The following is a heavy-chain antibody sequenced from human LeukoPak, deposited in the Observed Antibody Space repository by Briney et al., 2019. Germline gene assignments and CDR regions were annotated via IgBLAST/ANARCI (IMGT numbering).Heavy chain of an antibody. V-gene: IGHV3-30*18. CDR1: GFTFSSYG. CDR2: ISYDGSNK. J-gene: IGHJ4*02. D-gene: IGHD1-26*01. Sequence: GRSLRLSCAASGFTFSSYGMHWVRQAPGKGRDWVAVISYDGSNKYYADSVKGRFTISRDNSKNTLYLQMNSLRAEDTAVYYCAKYRSAGTRKLGYYFDYWGQGTLVTVSS. CDR3: AKYRSAGTRKLGYYFDY.